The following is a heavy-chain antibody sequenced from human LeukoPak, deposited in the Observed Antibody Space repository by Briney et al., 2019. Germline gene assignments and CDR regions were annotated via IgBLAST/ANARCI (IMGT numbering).Heavy chain of an antibody. Sequence: SETLSLTCTVSGGSISSSSYYWGWIRQPPGKGLEWIGSIYYSGSTYYNPSLKSRVTMSGDTSKNQFSLKLSSVTAADTAVYYCARVMYTAMVFDYWGQGTLVTVSS. V-gene: IGHV4-39*07. J-gene: IGHJ4*02. D-gene: IGHD5-18*01. CDR1: GGSISSSSYY. CDR3: ARVMYTAMVFDY. CDR2: IYYSGST.